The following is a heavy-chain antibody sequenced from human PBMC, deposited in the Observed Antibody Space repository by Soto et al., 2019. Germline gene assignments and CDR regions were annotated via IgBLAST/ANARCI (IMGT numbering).Heavy chain of an antibody. J-gene: IGHJ5*02. CDR3: ARMPPDGIAAAGLGGNWFDP. CDR2: ISAYNGST. D-gene: IGHD6-13*01. Sequence: ASVKVSCKASGYTFTSYGISWVRQAPGQGLEWMGWISAYNGSTNYAQKLQGRVTMTTDTSTSTAYMELRSLRSDDTAVYYCARMPPDGIAAAGLGGNWFDPWGQETLVTVSS. CDR1: GYTFTSYG. V-gene: IGHV1-18*04.